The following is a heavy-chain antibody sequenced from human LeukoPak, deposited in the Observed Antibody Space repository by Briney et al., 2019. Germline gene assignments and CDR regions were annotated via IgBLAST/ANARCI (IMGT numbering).Heavy chain of an antibody. V-gene: IGHV4-28*05. D-gene: IGHD6-13*01. Sequence: SETLSLTCAVSGYSISSSNYWAWIRQPPGKGLEWIGHIYYSGSIYYNPSLKSRVTMSVDTSKNQFSLKLSSVTAVDTAVYYCARGLLGIAAAGTGNYYYYGMDVWGQGTTVTVSS. J-gene: IGHJ6*02. CDR2: IYYSGSI. CDR1: GYSISSSNY. CDR3: ARGLLGIAAAGTGNYYYYGMDV.